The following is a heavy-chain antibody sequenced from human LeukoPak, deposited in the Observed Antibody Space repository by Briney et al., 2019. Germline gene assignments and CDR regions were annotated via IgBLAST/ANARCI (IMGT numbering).Heavy chain of an antibody. CDR2: IRSKAYGGTT. D-gene: IGHD4-23*01. CDR1: GFTFGDYA. Sequence: QPGRSLRLSCTASGFTFGDYAMSWVRQASGKGLEWVGFIRSKAYGGTTEYAASVKGRFTISRDDSKSIAYLQMNSLKTEDTAVYYCTREGVTHYFDYWGQGTLVTVSS. J-gene: IGHJ4*02. CDR3: TREGVTHYFDY. V-gene: IGHV3-49*04.